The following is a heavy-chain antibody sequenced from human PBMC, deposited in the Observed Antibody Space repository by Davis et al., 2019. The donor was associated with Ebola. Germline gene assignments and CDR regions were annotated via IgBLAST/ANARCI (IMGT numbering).Heavy chain of an antibody. CDR3: ARVHHQSGIVVVPVDYYYYGMDV. V-gene: IGHV4-59*12. Sequence: SETLSLTCTVSGGPISGYFWSWIRQPPGKGLECIGYLYFSGSTNYNPSLKSRVTMSVDTSKNQFSLKLSSVTAADTAVYYCARVHHQSGIVVVPVDYYYYGMDVWGKGTTVTVSS. CDR1: GGPISGYF. CDR2: LYFSGST. D-gene: IGHD2-2*01. J-gene: IGHJ6*04.